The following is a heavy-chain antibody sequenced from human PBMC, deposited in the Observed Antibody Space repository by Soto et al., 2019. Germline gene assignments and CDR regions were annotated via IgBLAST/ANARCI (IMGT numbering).Heavy chain of an antibody. D-gene: IGHD2-21*02. J-gene: IGHJ4*02. CDR1: GFTFSGLY. Sequence: QVQLTESGGDLVKPGGSLRLSCAASGFTFSGLYMSWIRQAPGKGLEWVSCIDSSCVNKYYAESLRGRFNISRDNAKNTLYLQMNSLTAEDTAVYYCARDRGEVTGDYFDYWGQGTLVTVSS. CDR2: IDSSCVNK. CDR3: ARDRGEVTGDYFDY. V-gene: IGHV3-11*04.